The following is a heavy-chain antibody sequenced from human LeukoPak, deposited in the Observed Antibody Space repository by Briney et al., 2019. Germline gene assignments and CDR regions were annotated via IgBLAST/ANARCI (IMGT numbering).Heavy chain of an antibody. V-gene: IGHV1-69-2*01. Sequence: ASVKISCKVSGYTFTDYYMHWGQQAPGKGLEWMGLVDPEDGETIYAEKFQGRVTITADTSTDTAYMELSSLRSEDTAVYYCATARIMITFGGAAPRQDNDYWGQGTLVTVSS. CDR3: ATARIMITFGGAAPRQDNDY. D-gene: IGHD3-16*01. J-gene: IGHJ4*02. CDR1: GYTFTDYY. CDR2: VDPEDGET.